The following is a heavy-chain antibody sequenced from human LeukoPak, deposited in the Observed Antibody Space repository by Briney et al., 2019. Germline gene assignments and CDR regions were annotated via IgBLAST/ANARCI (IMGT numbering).Heavy chain of an antibody. CDR2: IIPIFGTA. V-gene: IGHV1-69*06. D-gene: IGHD3-10*01. CDR3: ASLTYYYGSYYFDY. CDR1: GGTFSSYA. Sequence: SVKVSCKASGGTFSSYAISWVRQAPGQGLEWMGGIIPIFGTANYAQKFQGRVTITADKSTSTAYMELSSLRSEDTAVYYCASLTYYYGSYYFDYWGQGTLVTVSS. J-gene: IGHJ4*02.